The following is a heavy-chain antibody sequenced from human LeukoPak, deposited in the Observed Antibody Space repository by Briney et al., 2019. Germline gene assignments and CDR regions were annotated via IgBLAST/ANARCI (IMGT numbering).Heavy chain of an antibody. D-gene: IGHD4/OR15-4a*01. V-gene: IGHV4-34*01. CDR1: GGSFSGYY. J-gene: IGHJ6*03. CDR2: INHSGST. CDR3: ARRAKYYYYMDV. Sequence: TPSETLSLTCAVYGGSFSGYYWSWIRQPPGKGLEWIGEINHSGSTNYNPSLKSRVTISVDTSKNQFSLKLSSVTAADTAVYYCARRAKYYYYMDVWGKGTTVTISS.